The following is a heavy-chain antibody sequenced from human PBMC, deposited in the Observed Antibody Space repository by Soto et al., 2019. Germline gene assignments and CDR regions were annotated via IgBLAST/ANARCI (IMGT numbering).Heavy chain of an antibody. CDR2: INHSGST. J-gene: IGHJ6*02. V-gene: IGHV4-34*01. CDR3: ARACPRGGFTMIDYYGMDV. CDR1: GGSFSGYY. Sequence: PSETLSLTCAVYGGSFSGYYWSWIRQPPGKGLEWIGEINHSGSTNYNPSLKSRVTISVDTSKNQFSLKLSSVTAADTAVYYCARACPRGGFTMIDYYGMDVWGQGTTVTVSS. D-gene: IGHD3-22*01.